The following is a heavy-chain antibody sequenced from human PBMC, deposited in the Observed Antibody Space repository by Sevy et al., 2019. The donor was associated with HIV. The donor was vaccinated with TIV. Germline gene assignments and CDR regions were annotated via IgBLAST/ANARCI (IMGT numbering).Heavy chain of an antibody. CDR1: GFTFSSFA. J-gene: IGHJ4*02. CDR2: ISGTGDYT. D-gene: IGHD5-18*01. Sequence: GGSLRLSCAASGFTFSSFAMGWVRQAPGKGLDWISVISGTGDYTYYADSVKGRFTISRDNSKNTLFLQMNSLRAEDTAVFDCAKKMGGGSGMAFLVDYWGQGTLVTVSS. V-gene: IGHV3-23*01. CDR3: AKKMGGGSGMAFLVDY.